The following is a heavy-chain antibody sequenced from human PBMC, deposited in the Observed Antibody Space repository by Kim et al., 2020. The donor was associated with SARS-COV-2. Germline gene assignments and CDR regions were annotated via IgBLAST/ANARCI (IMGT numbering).Heavy chain of an antibody. CDR2: INHSGST. CDR3: ARDVAAAGPD. D-gene: IGHD6-13*01. Sequence: SETLSLTCAVYGGSFSGYYWSWIRQPPGKGLEWIGEINHSGSTNYNPSLKSRVTISVDTSKNQFSLKLSSVTAADTAVYYCARDVAAAGPDWGQGTLVTVSS. J-gene: IGHJ4*02. V-gene: IGHV4-34*01. CDR1: GGSFSGYY.